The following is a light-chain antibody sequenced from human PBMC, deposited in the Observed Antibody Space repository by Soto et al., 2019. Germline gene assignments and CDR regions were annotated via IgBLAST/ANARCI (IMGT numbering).Light chain of an antibody. CDR2: DAS. CDR3: QQRSNWPPLT. V-gene: IGKV3-11*01. J-gene: IGKJ4*02. CDR1: QSVSSY. Sequence: EIVLTQSPATLSLSPGERATLSCRASQSVSSYLAWYQQKPGQAPRLLIYDASNRATGIPARFSGSGSGTDFTLTISSLEPEYFAVDYCQQRSNWPPLTFGGGTKVEI.